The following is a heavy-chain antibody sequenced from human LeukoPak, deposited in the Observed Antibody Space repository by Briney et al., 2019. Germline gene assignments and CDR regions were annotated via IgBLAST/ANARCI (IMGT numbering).Heavy chain of an antibody. CDR2: IYYSGNT. V-gene: IGHV4-59*01. J-gene: IGHJ4*02. CDR3: ARLASGSYGPLTPFDY. CDR1: DGSISTYY. D-gene: IGHD1-26*01. Sequence: SETLSLTCTVSDGSISTYYWSWIRQPPGKGLEWIGYIYYSGNTNYNPSLKSRVTISVDTSKNQFSLKLSSVTAADTAVYYSARLASGSYGPLTPFDYWGQGTLVTVSS.